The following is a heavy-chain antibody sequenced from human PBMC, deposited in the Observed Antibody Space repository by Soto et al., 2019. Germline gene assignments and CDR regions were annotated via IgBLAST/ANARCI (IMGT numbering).Heavy chain of an antibody. Sequence: EVQLVESGGGLIQPGGSLRLSCAVSGFTVSNNYMSWVRQAPGKGLEGVSVIYSGGYTAYGDSVKGRFTISGDNSKDTLYPQRKTLGADDPGVYFCATQPGGGGYWGQGTLVTVSS. J-gene: IGHJ4*02. CDR3: ATQPGGGGY. V-gene: IGHV3-53*01. CDR2: IYSGGYT. CDR1: GFTVSNNY. D-gene: IGHD3-10*01.